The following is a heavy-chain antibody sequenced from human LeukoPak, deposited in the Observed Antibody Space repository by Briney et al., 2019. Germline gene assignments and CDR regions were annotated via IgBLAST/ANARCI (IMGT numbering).Heavy chain of an antibody. V-gene: IGHV4-31*03. CDR1: GGSISSGGYY. J-gene: IGHJ4*02. Sequence: ASQTLSLTCTVSGGSISSGGYYWSWIRQHPGKGLEWIGYIYYSGSTYYNPSLKSRVTISVDTSKNQFSLKLSSVTAADTAVYYCARDRRGYSSSWYYWGQGTLVTVSS. CDR3: ARDRRGYSSSWYY. D-gene: IGHD6-13*01. CDR2: IYYSGST.